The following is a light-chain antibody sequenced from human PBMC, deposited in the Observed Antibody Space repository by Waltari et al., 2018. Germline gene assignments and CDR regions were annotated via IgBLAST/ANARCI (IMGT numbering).Light chain of an antibody. Sequence: QSALTQPASVSGSPGQSITISCTGTSSDVGSYIYVSWYQQHTGKAPKCMIYEVNNRPSGVSHRFSGSKSGNTASLTISGLQPEDEADYYCSSYTTSNTVVFGGGTKLTVL. V-gene: IGLV2-14*01. CDR1: SSDVGSYIY. J-gene: IGLJ2*01. CDR3: SSYTTSNTVV. CDR2: EVN.